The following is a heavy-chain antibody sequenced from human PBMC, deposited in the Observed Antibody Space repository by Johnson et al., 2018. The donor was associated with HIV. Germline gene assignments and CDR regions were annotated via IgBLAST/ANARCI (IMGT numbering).Heavy chain of an antibody. CDR1: GFTLSSYW. D-gene: IGHD2-15*01. CDR3: ARARWYLGGGSCCAFDI. Sequence: VQLVESGGGLVQPGGSLRLSCAACGFTLSSYWMSWVRQAPGKGLEWVANIKQDGSEKYYVDSVKGRFTISRDNAKNSLYLQMNSLRAEDTAVYYCARARWYLGGGSCCAFDIWGQGTMVTVSS. CDR2: IKQDGSEK. J-gene: IGHJ3*02. V-gene: IGHV3-7*01.